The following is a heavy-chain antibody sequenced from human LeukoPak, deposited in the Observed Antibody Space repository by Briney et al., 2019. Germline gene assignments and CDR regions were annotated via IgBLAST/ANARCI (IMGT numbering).Heavy chain of an antibody. D-gene: IGHD2-21*02. V-gene: IGHV4-59*08. CDR1: GASISDYW. J-gene: IGHJ4*02. CDR2: IYYSGST. CDR3: ARHGDSGDFDY. Sequence: KPSETLSLTCTVPGASISDYWWSWIRQPPGKGLEWIGYIYYSGSTNYNPSLKSRVTISVDTSKNQFSLKLSSVTAADTAVYYCARHGDSGDFDYWGQGTLVTVSS.